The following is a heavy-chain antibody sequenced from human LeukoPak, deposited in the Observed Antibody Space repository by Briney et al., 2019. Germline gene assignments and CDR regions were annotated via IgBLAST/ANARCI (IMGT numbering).Heavy chain of an antibody. CDR1: GYTFTGYY. V-gene: IGHV1-2*02. CDR2: INPNSGDT. CDR3: ARDGSWSSISYSDY. Sequence: ASVKVSCKASGYTFTGYYIHWVRQAPGQGLEWMGWINPNSGDTKYEQRFQGRVTVTRDTSISTAYMELTRLRSDDAAVYFCARDGSWSSISYSDYWGQGTLVTVSS. D-gene: IGHD2-2*01. J-gene: IGHJ4*02.